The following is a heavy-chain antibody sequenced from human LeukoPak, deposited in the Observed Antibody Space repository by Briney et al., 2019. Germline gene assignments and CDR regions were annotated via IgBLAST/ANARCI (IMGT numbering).Heavy chain of an antibody. CDR3: ARHLAAAAGAFDY. D-gene: IGHD6-13*01. CDR1: GGSISSYY. Sequence: PSETLSLTCAVSGGSISSYYWSWIRQPPGKGLEWMGYIYYSGSTNYNPSLKSRVTISVDPSKNQFSLKMNSVTTADTAVYYCARHLAAAAGAFDYWGRGTLVTVSS. J-gene: IGHJ4*02. CDR2: IYYSGST. V-gene: IGHV4-59*01.